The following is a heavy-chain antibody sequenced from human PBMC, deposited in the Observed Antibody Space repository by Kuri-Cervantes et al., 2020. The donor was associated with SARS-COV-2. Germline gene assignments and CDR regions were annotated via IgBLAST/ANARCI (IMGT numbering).Heavy chain of an antibody. D-gene: IGHD3-22*01. CDR2: INSDGRST. CDR3: ASAEEYYYDSSGYSYYYYGMDV. J-gene: IGHJ6*02. CDR1: GFTFSSYW. Sequence: GESLKISCAASGFTFSSYWMHWVRRAPGKGLVWVSRINSDGRSTSYADSVKGRFTISRDNAKNSLYLQMNSLRAEDTAVYYCASAEEYYYDSSGYSYYYYGMDVWGQGTTVTVSS. V-gene: IGHV3-74*01.